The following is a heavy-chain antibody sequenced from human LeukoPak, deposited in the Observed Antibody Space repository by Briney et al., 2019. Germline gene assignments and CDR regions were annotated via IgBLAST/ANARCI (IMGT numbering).Heavy chain of an antibody. J-gene: IGHJ5*02. V-gene: IGHV3-48*03. CDR2: ISSSGSTI. CDR1: GFTISSYE. CDR3: ARVATAVAGTGDWFDP. Sequence: GGSLRLSCAASGFTISSYEMNWVRQAPGKGLEWDSYISSSGSTIYYADSVKGRFTISRDNAKNSLYLQMNSLRAEDTAVYYCARVATAVAGTGDWFDPWGQGTLVTVSS. D-gene: IGHD6-19*01.